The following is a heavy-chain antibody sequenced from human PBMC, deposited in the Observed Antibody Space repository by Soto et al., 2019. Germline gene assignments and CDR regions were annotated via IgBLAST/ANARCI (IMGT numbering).Heavy chain of an antibody. D-gene: IGHD2-2*01. CDR2: IDPTDSYT. CDR3: AGRYCSSASCPRNYYGMDV. V-gene: IGHV5-10-1*01. CDR1: GYSFTNYW. J-gene: IGHJ6*02. Sequence: GESLKISCKGSGYSFTNYWISWVRQMPGKGLEWMGRIDPTDSYTNYSPSFQGHVTISVDKSISTAYLQWSSLKASDTAMYYCAGRYCSSASCPRNYYGMDVWGQGTTVTVSS.